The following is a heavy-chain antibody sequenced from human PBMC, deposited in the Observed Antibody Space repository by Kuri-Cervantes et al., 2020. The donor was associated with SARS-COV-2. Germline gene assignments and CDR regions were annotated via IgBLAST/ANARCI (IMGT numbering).Heavy chain of an antibody. J-gene: IGHJ4*02. CDR1: GGSFSGYY. V-gene: IGHV4-34*01. Sequence: GSLRLSCAVYGGSFSGYYWSWIRQPPGKGLEWIGEINHSGSTNYNPSLKSRVTISVDTSKNQFSLKLSSVTAADTAVYYCARPRTHILGAYYFDYWGQGTLVTVSS. CDR2: INHSGST. D-gene: IGHD1-26*01. CDR3: ARPRTHILGAYYFDY.